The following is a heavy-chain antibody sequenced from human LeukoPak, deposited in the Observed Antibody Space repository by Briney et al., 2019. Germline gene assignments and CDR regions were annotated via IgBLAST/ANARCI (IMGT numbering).Heavy chain of an antibody. CDR1: GLTVSSNF. CDR3: ARDVGGMATGYFDY. CDR2: IHSDGRT. Sequence: TGGSLRLSCAASGLTVSSNFMSWVRQAPGKGPEWVSVIHSDGRTFYADTVKGRFTVSRDNSNDMLFLQMNSLRAEDTAVYYCARDVGGMATGYFDYWGQGTPVTVSS. J-gene: IGHJ4*02. V-gene: IGHV3-66*02. D-gene: IGHD5-12*01.